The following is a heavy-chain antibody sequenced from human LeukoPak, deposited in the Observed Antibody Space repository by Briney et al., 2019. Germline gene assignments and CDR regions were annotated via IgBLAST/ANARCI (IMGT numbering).Heavy chain of an antibody. Sequence: GGSLRLSCAASGFTFSNAWMSWVRQAPGKGLEWVGRIKSKTDGGTTDYAAPVKGRFTISRDDSKNTLYLQMNSLKTEDTAVYYCTTDWSGYSSSWYDSWGQGTLVTVSS. CDR3: TTDWSGYSSSWYDS. V-gene: IGHV3-15*01. D-gene: IGHD6-13*01. CDR2: IKSKTDGGTT. J-gene: IGHJ5*01. CDR1: GFTFSNAW.